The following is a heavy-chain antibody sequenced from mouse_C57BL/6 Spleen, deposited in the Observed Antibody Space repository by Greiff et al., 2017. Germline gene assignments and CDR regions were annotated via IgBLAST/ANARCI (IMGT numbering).Heavy chain of an antibody. CDR1: GFTFSNYW. D-gene: IGHD2-5*01. CDR3: TGGAYYSNLYYAMDY. J-gene: IGHJ4*01. V-gene: IGHV6-3*01. CDR2: IRLKSDNYAT. Sequence: DVKLQESGGGLVQPGGSMKLSCVASGFTFSNYWMNWVRQSPEKGLEWVAQIRLKSDNYATHYAEAVKGRFTISRDDSKSSVYLQMNNLRAEDTGIYYCTGGAYYSNLYYAMDYWGQGTSVTVSS.